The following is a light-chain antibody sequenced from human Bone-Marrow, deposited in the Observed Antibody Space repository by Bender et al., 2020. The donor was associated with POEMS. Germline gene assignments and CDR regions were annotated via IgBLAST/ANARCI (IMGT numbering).Light chain of an antibody. CDR1: SSDVGGYNY. CDR2: EVS. J-gene: IGLJ2*01. V-gene: IGLV2-8*01. CDR3: SSYSGTASLV. Sequence: QSALTQPPSASGSPGQSVTISCSGTSSDVGGYNYVSWYQQHPGKAPKLIIYEVSKRPAGVPDRFSGSKSGYTASLTVSGLQAEDEAYYYCSSYSGTASLVFGGGTTVTVL.